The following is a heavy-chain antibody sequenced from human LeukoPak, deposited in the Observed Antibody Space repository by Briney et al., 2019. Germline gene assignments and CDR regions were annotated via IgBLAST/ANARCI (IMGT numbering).Heavy chain of an antibody. CDR1: EFAFSSYA. CDR3: ARVAINDYGDYFDY. D-gene: IGHD4-17*01. Sequence: GGSLRLSCAASEFAFSSYAMSWVRQAPGKGLEWVSSINSSGDKTYYADSVKGRFTISRDNSKNTLYLQMNSLRAEDTAVYYCARVAINDYGDYFDYWGQGTLVTVSS. V-gene: IGHV3-23*01. CDR2: INSSGDKT. J-gene: IGHJ4*02.